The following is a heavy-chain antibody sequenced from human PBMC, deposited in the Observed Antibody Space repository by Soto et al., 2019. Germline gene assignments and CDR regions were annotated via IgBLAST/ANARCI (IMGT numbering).Heavy chain of an antibody. CDR1: GFTFSSYA. CDR3: AKMLGGSYYYYYGMDV. V-gene: IGHV3-23*01. J-gene: IGHJ6*02. CDR2: ISGSGGST. D-gene: IGHD3-16*01. Sequence: GGSLRLSCAASGFTFSSYAMSWVRQAPGKGLEWVSAISGSGGSTYYADSVKGRFTISRDNSKNTLYLQMNSLRAEDTAVYYYAKMLGGSYYYYYGMDVWGQGTTVTVSS.